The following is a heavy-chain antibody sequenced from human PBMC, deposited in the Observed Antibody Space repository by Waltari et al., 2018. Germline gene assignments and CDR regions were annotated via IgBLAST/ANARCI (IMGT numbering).Heavy chain of an antibody. CDR1: GGSISSHY. CDR2: IYYSGST. Sequence: QVQLQESGPGLVKPSETLSLTCTVSGGSISSHYWSWIRQPPGKGLEWIGYIYYSGSTNSNPSPKRRVTISVDTSKNQFSLKLSSVTAADTAVYYCARDRGWRYYDSSGYYYVGFDYWGQGTLVTVSS. V-gene: IGHV4-59*11. CDR3: ARDRGWRYYDSSGYYYVGFDY. J-gene: IGHJ4*02. D-gene: IGHD3-22*01.